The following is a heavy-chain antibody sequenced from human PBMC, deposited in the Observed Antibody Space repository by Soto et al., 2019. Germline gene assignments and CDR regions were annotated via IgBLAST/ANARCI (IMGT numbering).Heavy chain of an antibody. CDR3: AKLRYGSGWYGY. Sequence: QITLKESGPTLVKPTQTLTLTCTFSGFSLSTSGVGVGWIRQPPGKALEWLALIYWDDDKRYSPSLKSRLTIPRTTSKNQVVLTMTTMNPVDQATNSVAKLRYGSGWYGYWGKGTLSPSPQ. J-gene: IGHJ4*02. CDR2: IYWDDDK. D-gene: IGHD6-19*01. CDR1: GFSLSTSGVG. V-gene: IGHV2-5*02.